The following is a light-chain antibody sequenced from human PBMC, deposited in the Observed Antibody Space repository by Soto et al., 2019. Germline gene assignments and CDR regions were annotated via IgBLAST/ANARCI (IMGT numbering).Light chain of an antibody. CDR3: ATWDDSLNGHVI. CDR1: TSNIGTNA. J-gene: IGLJ2*01. CDR2: GNN. Sequence: QSVLTQPPSASGTPGQRVTISCSGSTSNIGTNAVNWYQQLPGTDPKLLIYGNNQRPSGVPDRFSGSKSGTSASLAISGLQSEDEADYYCATWDDSLNGHVIFGGGTKLTVL. V-gene: IGLV1-44*01.